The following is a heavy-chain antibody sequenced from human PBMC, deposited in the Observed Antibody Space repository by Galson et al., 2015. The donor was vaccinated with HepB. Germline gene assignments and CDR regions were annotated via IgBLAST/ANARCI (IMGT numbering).Heavy chain of an antibody. CDR1: GYTFTRYG. CDR3: ARAWGPLGYCSGGSCYAPYGMDV. D-gene: IGHD2-15*01. CDR2: ISAYNDNT. V-gene: IGHV1-18*04. Sequence: SVKVSCKASGYTFTRYGISWVRQAPGQGLEWMGWISAYNDNTNYAHKLEGRVTMTTDTSTSTAYMELRSLRSDDTAVYYCARAWGPLGYCSGGSCYAPYGMDVWGQGTTVTVSS. J-gene: IGHJ6*02.